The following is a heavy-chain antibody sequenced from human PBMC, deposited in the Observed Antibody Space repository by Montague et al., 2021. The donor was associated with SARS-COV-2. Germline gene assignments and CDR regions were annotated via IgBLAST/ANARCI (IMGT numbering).Heavy chain of an antibody. D-gene: IGHD4-17*01. CDR2: IYYSGST. CDR1: GGSISSSSYY. Sequence: SETLSLTCTVSGGSISSSSYYWGWIRQPPGKGLEWIGSIYYSGSTYYNPSLKSRVTISVDTSKNQFSLKLGSVTAADTAVYYCAADYGERDWFDPWGQGTLVTVSS. CDR3: AADYGERDWFDP. V-gene: IGHV4-39*01. J-gene: IGHJ5*02.